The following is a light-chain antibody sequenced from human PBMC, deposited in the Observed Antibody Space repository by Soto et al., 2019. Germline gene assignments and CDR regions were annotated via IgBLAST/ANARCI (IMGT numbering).Light chain of an antibody. J-gene: IGKJ4*01. V-gene: IGKV3-15*01. Sequence: EIVMTQSPATLSVSPGERATLSCRASQRISSNLAWYQQKPGQAPRLLIYGASTRATGIPARFSGSGSGTEFTLTISSLQSEDCAVYYCQQYNNWPLTFGGGSKGEIK. CDR2: GAS. CDR1: QRISSN. CDR3: QQYNNWPLT.